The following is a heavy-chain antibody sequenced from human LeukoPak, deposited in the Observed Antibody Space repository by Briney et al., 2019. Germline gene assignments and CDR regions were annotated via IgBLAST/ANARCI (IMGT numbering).Heavy chain of an antibody. CDR1: GGSISSYY. D-gene: IGHD6-19*01. J-gene: IGHJ4*02. CDR2: IYYSGST. V-gene: IGHV4-59*08. CDR3: ARHGCSSGWYLDY. Sequence: PSETLSLTCTVSGGSISSYYWSWIRQPPGKGLEWIGYIYYSGSTNYNPSLKSRVTISVDMSKNQFSLKLSSVTTADTAVYYCARHGCSSGWYLDYWGQGTLVTVSS.